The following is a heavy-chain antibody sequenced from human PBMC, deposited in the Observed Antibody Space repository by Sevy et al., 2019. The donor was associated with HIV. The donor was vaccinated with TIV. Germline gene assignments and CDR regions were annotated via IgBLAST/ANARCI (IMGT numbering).Heavy chain of an antibody. V-gene: IGHV4-59*01. Sequence: SETLSLTCTVSGGPISSYYWNWIRQPPGKGLEWIGYIYYSGSTNYNPSLKSRVTISLDTSKNQFSLKLSSVTAADTAVYYCARGQTTVVTWNYYYYMDVWGKGTTVTVSS. D-gene: IGHD4-17*01. CDR3: ARGQTTVVTWNYYYYMDV. CDR2: IYYSGST. J-gene: IGHJ6*03. CDR1: GGPISSYY.